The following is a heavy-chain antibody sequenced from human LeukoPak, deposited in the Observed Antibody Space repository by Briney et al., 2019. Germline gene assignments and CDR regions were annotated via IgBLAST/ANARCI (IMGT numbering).Heavy chain of an antibody. Sequence: GGSRRLTSVASGFTFSRYGLDWVRHAPGKGQEWVAVISYDGSNKYYADSVKGRFTISRDNSKNTLYLQMNSLRAEDTAVYYCARESVVPAALYYFDCWGQGTLVTVSS. CDR2: ISYDGSNK. J-gene: IGHJ4*02. V-gene: IGHV3-30*01. CDR3: ARESVVPAALYYFDC. CDR1: GFTFSRYG. D-gene: IGHD2-2*01.